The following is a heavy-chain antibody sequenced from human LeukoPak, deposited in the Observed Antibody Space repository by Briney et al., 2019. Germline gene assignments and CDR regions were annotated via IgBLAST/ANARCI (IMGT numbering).Heavy chain of an antibody. D-gene: IGHD3-10*01. CDR2: INPNSGGT. CDR1: GYTFTGYY. CDR3: ARDTGYYGSGSYYTHGWFDP. Sequence: ASVKVSCKASGYTFTGYYMHWVRQAPGQGLEWMGWINPNSGGTNFAQKVQGRVTMTRDTSISTAYMELSRLRSDDTAVYYCARDTGYYGSGSYYTHGWFDPWGQGTLVTVSS. J-gene: IGHJ5*02. V-gene: IGHV1-2*02.